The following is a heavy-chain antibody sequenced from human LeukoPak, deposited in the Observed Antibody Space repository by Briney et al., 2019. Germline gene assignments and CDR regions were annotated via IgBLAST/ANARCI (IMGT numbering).Heavy chain of an antibody. CDR1: GFTFPNYW. CDR3: AGVGGSWELIL. J-gene: IGHJ4*02. CDR2: IRQDGSEK. Sequence: GGSLRLSCAASGFTFPNYWMSWVRQAPGKGLEWVANIRQDGSEKFYVDSVKGRFTISRDNDKSSLYLQMNSLRGEDTVVYFCAGVGGSWELILWGQGTLVTVS. D-gene: IGHD2-15*01. V-gene: IGHV3-7*01.